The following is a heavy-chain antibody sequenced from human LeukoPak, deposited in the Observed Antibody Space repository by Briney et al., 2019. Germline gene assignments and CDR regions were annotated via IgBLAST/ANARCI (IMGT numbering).Heavy chain of an antibody. D-gene: IGHD1-14*01. V-gene: IGHV1-46*01. J-gene: IGHJ5*02. CDR3: AKETPNTGWFDP. Sequence: ASVKVSCKASGHTFTTYYVHLVRQAPGQGLEWMGVINPSGDGTDYPQRFQGRVTLTRDTSTSTVYMELSSLRSEDTAIYYCAKETPNTGWFDPWGQGTLVTVSS. CDR1: GHTFTTYY. CDR2: INPSGDGT.